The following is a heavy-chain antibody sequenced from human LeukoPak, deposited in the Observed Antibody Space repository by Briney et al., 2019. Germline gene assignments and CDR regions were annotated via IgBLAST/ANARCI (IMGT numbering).Heavy chain of an antibody. D-gene: IGHD3-22*01. Sequence: SGGSLRLSCAASGFTFSSYAMNWVRQAPGKGLEWVSGISGRGDSTYFTESVKGRFAISRDNSRNTLYLQMSSLRAEDTAVYYCAKGSYYYDSSGYYSRDYWGQGTLVTVSS. CDR1: GFTFSSYA. J-gene: IGHJ4*02. CDR2: ISGRGDST. CDR3: AKGSYYYDSSGYYSRDY. V-gene: IGHV3-23*01.